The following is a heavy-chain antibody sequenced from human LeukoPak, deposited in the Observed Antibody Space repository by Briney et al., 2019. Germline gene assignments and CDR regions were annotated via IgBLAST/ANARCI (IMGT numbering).Heavy chain of an antibody. J-gene: IGHJ4*02. CDR1: GDSISSYY. V-gene: IGHV4-59*08. CDR2: IYYSGGT. D-gene: IGHD6-6*01. CDR3: ARLWDSSSSLDY. Sequence: SDTLSLTCTVSGDSISSYYWTWIRQPPGKGLGLEWIGYIYYSGGTNYNPSLKSRVSISIDTSKNQVSLKLSSVTAADTAVYYCARLWDSSSSLDYWGQGTLVTVSS.